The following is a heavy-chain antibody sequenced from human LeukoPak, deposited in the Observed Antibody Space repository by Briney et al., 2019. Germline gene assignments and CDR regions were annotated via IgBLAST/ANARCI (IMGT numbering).Heavy chain of an antibody. CDR1: GGSISSYY. Sequence: SETLSLTCTVSGGSISSYYWSWIRQPAGKGLEWIGRIYTSGSTNYNPSLKSRVTMSVDTSKNQFSLKLSSVTAADTAVYYCARAGYCDSSGYYSFDYWGQGTLVTVSS. CDR2: IYTSGST. CDR3: ARAGYCDSSGYYSFDY. V-gene: IGHV4-4*07. D-gene: IGHD3-22*01. J-gene: IGHJ4*02.